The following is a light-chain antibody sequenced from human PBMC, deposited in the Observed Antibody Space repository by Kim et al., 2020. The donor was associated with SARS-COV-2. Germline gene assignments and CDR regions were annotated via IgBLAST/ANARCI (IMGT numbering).Light chain of an antibody. Sequence: DIVMTQSPDSLVVSLGGRATINCKSSQSVLYRSSNKNYLAWYQQKPGQPPKLVIYWASTRESGVPDRFSGSGSGTDFTLTISSLQAEDVAVYYCQQYYNTPVTFGGGTKVDIK. CDR2: WAS. J-gene: IGKJ4*01. V-gene: IGKV4-1*01. CDR3: QQYYNTPVT. CDR1: QSVLYRSSNKNY.